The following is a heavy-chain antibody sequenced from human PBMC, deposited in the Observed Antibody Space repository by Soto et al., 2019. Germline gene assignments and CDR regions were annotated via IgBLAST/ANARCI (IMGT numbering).Heavy chain of an antibody. CDR1: RGCVYSSNG. D-gene: IGHD3-3*01. CDR2: IHHSGST. CDR3: TRRGGGGSGVLMIAWLDL. V-gene: IGHV4-4*02. Sequence: SDTLALSCEVCRGCVYSSNGGTWFLQTPWKGLEWIGEIHHSGSTNYNPSLKSRVTISADKSKNQFFLNLASVTAADTAMYYCTRRGGGGSGVLMIAWLDLWGHGTHVTV. J-gene: IGHJ5*02.